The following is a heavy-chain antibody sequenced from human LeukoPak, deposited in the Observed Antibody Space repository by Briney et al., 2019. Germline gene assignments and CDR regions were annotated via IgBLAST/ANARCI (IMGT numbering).Heavy chain of an antibody. D-gene: IGHD2-2*01. CDR2: INPNSGGT. J-gene: IGHJ4*02. V-gene: IGHV1-2*02. CDR1: GYTFTGYY. Sequence: ASVKVSCKASGYTFTGYYIHWVRQAPGQGLEWMGWINPNSGGTNYAQKFQGRVAMTRDTSISTAYMELSRLRSDDTAVYYCARDIVVVPAAEYFDYWGQGTLVTVSS. CDR3: ARDIVVVPAAEYFDY.